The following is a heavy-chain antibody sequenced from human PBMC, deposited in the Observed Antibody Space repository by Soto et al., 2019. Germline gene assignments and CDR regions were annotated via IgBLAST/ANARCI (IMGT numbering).Heavy chain of an antibody. CDR2: MNPNSGNT. V-gene: IGHV1-8*01. D-gene: IGHD6-19*01. Sequence: ASVKVSCKASGYTFTSYDINWVRQATGQGLEWMGWMNPNSGNTGYAQKFQGRVTMTRNTSISTAYMELSSLRSEDTAVYYCARGQVATSPRXVSVAGTGGNYYYGMDVWGQGTTVTVSS. CDR3: ARGQVATSPRXVSVAGTGGNYYYGMDV. J-gene: IGHJ6*02. CDR1: GYTFTSYD.